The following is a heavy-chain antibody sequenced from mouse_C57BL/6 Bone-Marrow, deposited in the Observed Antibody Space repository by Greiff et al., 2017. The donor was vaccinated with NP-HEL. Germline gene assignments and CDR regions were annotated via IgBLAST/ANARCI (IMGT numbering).Heavy chain of an antibody. J-gene: IGHJ3*01. CDR2: IYPRSGNT. CDR1: GYTFTSYG. CDR3: ARVEGYDGFAY. V-gene: IGHV1-81*01. D-gene: IGHD2-2*01. Sequence: QVQLQQSGAELARPGASVKLSCKASGYTFTSYGISWVKQRTGQGLEWIGNIYPRSGNTYYNDKFKGKATLTADKSSSTAYNELRSLTSEESAVYFCARVEGYDGFAYGDQGTLVTVSA.